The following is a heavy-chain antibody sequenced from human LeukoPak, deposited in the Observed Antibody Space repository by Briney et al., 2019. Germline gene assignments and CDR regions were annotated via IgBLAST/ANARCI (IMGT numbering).Heavy chain of an antibody. V-gene: IGHV4-59*01. CDR3: ARVYYSSSYDYWYFDL. D-gene: IGHD6-13*01. Sequence: SETLSLTCTVSGGSMRNYYWRSIRQPPGKGLEWIGYIYYSGSTNYNPSLKSRVTISVDTSKNQFSLKLSSVTAADTAVYYCARVYYSSSYDYWYFDLWGRSTLVTVSS. CDR1: GGSMRNYY. J-gene: IGHJ2*01. CDR2: IYYSGST.